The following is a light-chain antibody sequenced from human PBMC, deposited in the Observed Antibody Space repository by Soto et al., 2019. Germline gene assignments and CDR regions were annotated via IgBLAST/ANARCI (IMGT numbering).Light chain of an antibody. J-gene: IGKJ1*01. Sequence: VLKESLDTLSLNQGERATLSCLASQSVSVYLAWYQQKPGQAPRLLISDASDRAAGVPVRFSGSGSGTDFTLTISSLEPEDFAVYFCQQRNDWPWTFGQGTKVDI. CDR1: QSVSVY. CDR2: DAS. V-gene: IGKV3-11*01. CDR3: QQRNDWPWT.